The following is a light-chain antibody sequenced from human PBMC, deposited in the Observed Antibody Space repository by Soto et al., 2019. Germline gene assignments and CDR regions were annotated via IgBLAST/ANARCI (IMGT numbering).Light chain of an antibody. CDR1: QSVTSN. Sequence: EIVLTQSPGTLSLSPGERATLPCRASQSVTSNYLAWYQQRPGQAPRLLIYNVFYRAAGIPDRFSGSGSGTEFTLTISSLQSEDFAVYYCQQYNNWPLTFGGGTKVDIK. CDR3: QQYNNWPLT. V-gene: IGKV3D-15*01. J-gene: IGKJ4*01. CDR2: NVF.